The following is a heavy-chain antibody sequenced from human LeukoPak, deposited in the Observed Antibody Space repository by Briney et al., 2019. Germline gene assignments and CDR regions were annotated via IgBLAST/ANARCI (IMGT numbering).Heavy chain of an antibody. J-gene: IGHJ4*02. CDR2: IYHSGST. D-gene: IGHD5-18*01. CDR1: GGSISSGGYY. V-gene: IGHV4-30-2*01. CDR3: ASPPHPSDQLLGGYSYGFDY. Sequence: SETLSLTCTVSGGSISSGGYYWSWIRQPPGKGLEWIGYIYHSGSTYYNPSLKSRVTISVDRSKNQFSLKLSSVTAADTAVYYCASPPHPSDQLLGGYSYGFDYWGQGTLVTVSS.